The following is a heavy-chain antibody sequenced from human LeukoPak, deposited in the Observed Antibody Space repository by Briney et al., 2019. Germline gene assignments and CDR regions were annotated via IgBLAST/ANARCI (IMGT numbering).Heavy chain of an antibody. CDR1: GYTFTSFD. CDR2: MNPYTGKT. J-gene: IGHJ6*02. CDR3: VRAMDPLDTFNYQYAMDV. Sequence: ASVKVSCKTSGYTFTSFDINWVRQAAGQGLEWLGWMNPYTGKTGYAQKFQGRVTFTGGTSISTAYMELSSLRSEDTAVYYCVRAMDPLDTFNYQYAMDVWGQGTMVTVSS. V-gene: IGHV1-8*03. D-gene: IGHD5-24*01.